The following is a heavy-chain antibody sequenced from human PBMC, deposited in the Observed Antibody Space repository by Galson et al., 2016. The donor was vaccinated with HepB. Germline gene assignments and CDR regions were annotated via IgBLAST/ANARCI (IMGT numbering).Heavy chain of an antibody. CDR1: GFTFTNYW. CDR2: INQDANEE. D-gene: IGHD2-15*01. J-gene: IGHJ4*02. CDR3: ARDATRGRDFDY. Sequence: SLRLSCAASGFTFTNYWMSWVRQAPGKGLEWVAQINQDANEEYYVDSVKGRFTISRDNAKNSLYLQMNSLRAEDTAVYYCARDATRGRDFDYWAQGTLVIVSS. V-gene: IGHV3-7*01.